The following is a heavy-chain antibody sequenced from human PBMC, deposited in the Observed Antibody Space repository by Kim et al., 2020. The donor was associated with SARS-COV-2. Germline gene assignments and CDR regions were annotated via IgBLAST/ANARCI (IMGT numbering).Heavy chain of an antibody. Sequence: YTSYADSVKGRFTISRDNAKNSLYLQMNSLRAEDTAVYYCAREGELYFDYWGQGTLVTVSS. D-gene: IGHD1-26*01. CDR2: YT. J-gene: IGHJ4*02. V-gene: IGHV3-11*05. CDR3: AREGELYFDY.